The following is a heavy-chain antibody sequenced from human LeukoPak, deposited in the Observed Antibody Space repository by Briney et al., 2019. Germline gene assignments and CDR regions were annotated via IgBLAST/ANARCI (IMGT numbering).Heavy chain of an antibody. V-gene: IGHV4-34*01. D-gene: IGHD2-2*01. CDR2: INHSGST. J-gene: IGHJ4*02. Sequence: WIGEINHSGSTNYNPSLKSRVTISVDTSKNQFSLKLSSVTAADTAVYYCASSIVVVPVLDYWGQGTLVTVSS. CDR3: ASSIVVVPVLDY.